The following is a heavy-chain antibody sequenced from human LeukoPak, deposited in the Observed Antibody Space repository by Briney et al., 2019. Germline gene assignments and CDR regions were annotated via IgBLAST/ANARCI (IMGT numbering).Heavy chain of an antibody. CDR2: ISAYNGNT. J-gene: IGHJ5*02. CDR3: ARITIFGVDMAWFDP. Sequence: ASVKVSCKASGYTFTSYGISWVRQAPGQGLEWMGWISAYNGNTNYAQKVQGRVTMSTDTSTSTAYMELRSLRSDDTAVYYCARITIFGVDMAWFDPWGQGTLVTVSS. CDR1: GYTFTSYG. V-gene: IGHV1-18*01. D-gene: IGHD3-3*01.